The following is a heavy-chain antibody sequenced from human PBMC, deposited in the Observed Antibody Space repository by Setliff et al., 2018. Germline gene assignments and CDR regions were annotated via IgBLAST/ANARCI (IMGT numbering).Heavy chain of an antibody. V-gene: IGHV3-9*01. CDR1: GFAFDDHA. D-gene: IGHD3-3*01. Sequence: SLRLSCATSGFAFDDHAMHWVRQAPGKGLEWVSGISYNSGSIGYGDSVKGRFTISRDSAKTSLYLQMNSLGAEDTALYYCAKGTHHEFWSGPPMDVWGKGTTVTVSS. J-gene: IGHJ6*03. CDR3: AKGTHHEFWSGPPMDV. CDR2: ISYNSGSI.